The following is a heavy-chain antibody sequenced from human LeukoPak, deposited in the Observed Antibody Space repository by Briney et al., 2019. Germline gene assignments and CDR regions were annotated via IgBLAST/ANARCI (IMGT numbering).Heavy chain of an antibody. CDR1: GFTFSSYA. Sequence: GGSLRLSCAASGFTFSSYAMHWVRQAPGKGLEWVAVISYDGSNKYYADSVKGRFTISRDNSKNTLYLQMNSLRAEDTAVYYCVSGDYGTFDYWGQGTLVTVSS. CDR3: VSGDYGTFDY. CDR2: ISYDGSNK. D-gene: IGHD4-17*01. J-gene: IGHJ4*02. V-gene: IGHV3-30*04.